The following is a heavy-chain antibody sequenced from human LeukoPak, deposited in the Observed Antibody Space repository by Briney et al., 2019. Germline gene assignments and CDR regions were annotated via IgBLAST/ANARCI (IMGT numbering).Heavy chain of an antibody. D-gene: IGHD3-16*02. CDR2: IKQDGSEK. J-gene: IGHJ4*02. CDR1: GFTFSTYS. Sequence: GGSLRLSCAASGFTFSTYSMSWVRQAPGKGLEWVANIKQDGSEKYYVDSVKGRITISRDNSRNTLYLQMNSLRAEDTAVYYCARDLATRQRTGLYDSWGQGALVTVSS. CDR3: ARDLATRQRTGLYDS. V-gene: IGHV3-7*01.